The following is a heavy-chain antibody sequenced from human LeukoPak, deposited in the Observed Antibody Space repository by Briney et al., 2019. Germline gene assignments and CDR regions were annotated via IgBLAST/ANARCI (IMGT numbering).Heavy chain of an antibody. J-gene: IGHJ6*02. CDR2: INTYNGNT. D-gene: IGHD3-3*01. CDR3: ARDTNFWSSYIYYYCGMDV. Sequence: ASVKVSCKASGGTFSSYAISWVRQAPGQGLEWMGWINTYNGNTNYAQNLQGRVTMTTDTSTTTAYMELRSLRSDDTAVYYCARDTNFWSSYIYYYCGMDVWGQGTTVAVSS. V-gene: IGHV1-18*01. CDR1: GGTFSSYA.